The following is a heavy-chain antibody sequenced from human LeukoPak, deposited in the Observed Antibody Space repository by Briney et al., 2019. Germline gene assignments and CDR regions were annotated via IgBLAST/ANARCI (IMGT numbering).Heavy chain of an antibody. CDR2: IGIDSGNT. D-gene: IGHD5-24*01. V-gene: IGHV3-11*06. CDR1: GFTLGDYS. Sequence: GGSLRLSCAASGFTLGDYSMTWFRQAPGKGLKGISYIGIDSGNTNYADSVKGRFTISGDKAKNSLYLQMNSLRVEDTAVYYCARYYKYAFDNWGQGTLVTVSS. J-gene: IGHJ4*02. CDR3: ARYYKYAFDN.